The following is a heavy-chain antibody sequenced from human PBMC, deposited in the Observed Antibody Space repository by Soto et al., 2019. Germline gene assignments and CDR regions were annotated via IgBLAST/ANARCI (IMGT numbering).Heavy chain of an antibody. Sequence: QVQRVQSGAEVKKPGASVKVSCKASGYTFTSYGISWVRQAPGQGLEWMGWISAYNGNTNYAQKLQGRVTMTTDTSTSTAYMELRSLRSDDTAVYYCAKDPPWRRYGSGTYRPPYYFDYWGRGTLVTVSS. CDR3: AKDPPWRRYGSGTYRPPYYFDY. CDR2: ISAYNGNT. V-gene: IGHV1-18*01. CDR1: GYTFTSYG. D-gene: IGHD3-10*01. J-gene: IGHJ4*02.